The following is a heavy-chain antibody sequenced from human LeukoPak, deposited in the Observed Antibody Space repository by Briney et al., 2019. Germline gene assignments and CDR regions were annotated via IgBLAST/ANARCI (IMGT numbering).Heavy chain of an antibody. CDR1: GFTFSSYS. J-gene: IGHJ6*02. Sequence: GGSLRLSCAASGFTFSSYSMNWVRQAPGKGLEWVSYISSSSSTIYYADSVKGRFTISRDNAKNSLYLQMNSLRAEDTAVYYCARDNREGMVVTAIQDYYYGMDVWGQGTTVTVSS. CDR3: ARDNREGMVVTAIQDYYYGMDV. V-gene: IGHV3-48*04. D-gene: IGHD2-21*02. CDR2: ISSSSSTI.